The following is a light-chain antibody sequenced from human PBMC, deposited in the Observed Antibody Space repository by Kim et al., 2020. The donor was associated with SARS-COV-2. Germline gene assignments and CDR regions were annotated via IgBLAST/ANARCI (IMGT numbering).Light chain of an antibody. CDR2: DDS. V-gene: IGLV2-14*01. J-gene: IGLJ1*01. CDR3: SSYTSSSPYSV. CDR1: SSDIGGYKY. Sequence: QSVLTQPASVSGSPGQSITISCTGTSSDIGGYKYVSWYQQHPGKAPKLMIYDDSKRPSGVANRFSGSKSGNTASLTISGLQAGDEADYYCSSYTSSSPYSVFGTVTKVTVL.